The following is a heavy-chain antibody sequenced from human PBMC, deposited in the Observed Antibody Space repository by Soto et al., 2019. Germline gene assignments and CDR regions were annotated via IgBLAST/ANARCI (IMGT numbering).Heavy chain of an antibody. J-gene: IGHJ4*02. CDR3: ARFLSWELNIIDY. CDR2: ISYDGSNK. Sequence: LRLSCAASGFTFSSYGMHWVRQAPGKGLEWVAVISYDGSNKYYADSVKGRFTISRDNSKSTLYLQMNSLRAEDTAVYYCARFLSWELNIIDYWGQGTLVTVSS. V-gene: IGHV3-30*03. D-gene: IGHD1-26*01. CDR1: GFTFSSYG.